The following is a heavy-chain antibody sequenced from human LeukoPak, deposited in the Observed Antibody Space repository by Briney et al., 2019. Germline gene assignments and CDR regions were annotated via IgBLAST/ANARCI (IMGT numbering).Heavy chain of an antibody. V-gene: IGHV1-69*05. CDR2: IIPIFGTA. Sequence: GASVKVSCKASGGTFSSYAISWVRQAPGQGLEWMGGIIPIFGTANYAQKFQGRVTITTDESTSTAYMELSSLRSEDTAVYYCARNYGEYVYYFDYWGQGTLVTVSS. CDR1: GGTFSSYA. CDR3: ARNYGEYVYYFDY. D-gene: IGHD4-17*01. J-gene: IGHJ4*02.